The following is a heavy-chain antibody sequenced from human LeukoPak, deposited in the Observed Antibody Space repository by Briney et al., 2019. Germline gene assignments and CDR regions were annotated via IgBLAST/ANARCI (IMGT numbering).Heavy chain of an antibody. CDR1: GFTFSNYA. V-gene: IGHV3-23*01. D-gene: IGHD5-18*01. J-gene: IGHJ4*02. CDR2: ISGSGGTT. CDR3: AKEEGYIYGLLDY. Sequence: GGSLRLSCAASGFTFSNYAMSWVRQAPGKGLEWVSSISGSGGTTYYADSVKGRFTISRDNSKNTLYLQMNSLGAEDTAVYYCAKEEGYIYGLLDYWGQGTLVTVSS.